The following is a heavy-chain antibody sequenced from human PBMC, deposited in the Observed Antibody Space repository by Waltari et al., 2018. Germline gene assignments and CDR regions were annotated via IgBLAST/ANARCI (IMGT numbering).Heavy chain of an antibody. D-gene: IGHD3-9*01. CDR2: INPTSGGT. CDR3: ARDRGYFDWLLYY. J-gene: IGHJ4*02. V-gene: IGHV1-2*02. CDR1: GYTFTGYY. Sequence: QVQLVQSGAEVKKPGASVKVSCKASGYTFTGYYMHWVRQAPGQGLEWMGWINPTSGGTNSAQKFQGRVTMTRDTSISTAYMELSRLRSDDTAVYYCARDRGYFDWLLYYWGQGTLVTVSS.